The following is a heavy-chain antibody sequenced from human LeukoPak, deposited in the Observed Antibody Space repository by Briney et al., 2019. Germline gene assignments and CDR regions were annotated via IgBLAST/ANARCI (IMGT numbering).Heavy chain of an antibody. Sequence: SSETLSLTCTVSGGSISSYSWSWIRQPPGKGLEWIGYIHYSGSTNYNPSLKSRVTISLDPSKTQFSLKLSSVTAADTAVYFCARDLVWFGEPKGYYNYMDVWGKGTTVTVSS. J-gene: IGHJ6*03. CDR1: GGSISSYS. V-gene: IGHV4-59*01. D-gene: IGHD3-10*01. CDR2: IHYSGST. CDR3: ARDLVWFGEPKGYYNYMDV.